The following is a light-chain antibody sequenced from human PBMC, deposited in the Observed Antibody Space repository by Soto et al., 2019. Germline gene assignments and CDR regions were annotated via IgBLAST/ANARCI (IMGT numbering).Light chain of an antibody. CDR3: QQYGSPPLT. CDR2: GAS. Sequence: EIVLTQSPGALALSPGESATLSCRASQSVNSRYLAWYQQKPGQAPRLLISGASIRATGIPDRFSGSGSGTDFTLTISRLEPEAFAVYHCQQYGSPPLTFGGGTKVDIK. CDR1: QSVNSRY. J-gene: IGKJ4*01. V-gene: IGKV3-20*01.